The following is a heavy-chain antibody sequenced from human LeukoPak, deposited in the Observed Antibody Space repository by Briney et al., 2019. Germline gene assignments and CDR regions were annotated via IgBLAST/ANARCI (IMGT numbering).Heavy chain of an antibody. Sequence: RSGGSLRLSCAASGVTFSSFAMHWVRQAPGKGLEYVSGISRDGRSTFYADSVKGRFTISRDNSKNTLYLQMGSLRAEDMAVYYCAIQIRGVIYWGQGTLVTVSS. CDR3: AIQIRGVIY. V-gene: IGHV3-64*02. J-gene: IGHJ4*02. D-gene: IGHD3-10*01. CDR2: ISRDGRST. CDR1: GVTFSSFA.